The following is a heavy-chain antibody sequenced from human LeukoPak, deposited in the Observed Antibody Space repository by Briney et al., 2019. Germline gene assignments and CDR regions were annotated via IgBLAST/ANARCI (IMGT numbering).Heavy chain of an antibody. Sequence: ASVKVSCKASGFTFTSSAVQWVRQARGQRLEWIGWIVVGSGNTNYAQKFQERVTITRDMSTSTAYMELSSLRSEDTAVYYCAAGHNWNDPFDYWGQGTLVTVSS. V-gene: IGHV1-58*01. CDR1: GFTFTSSA. CDR3: AAGHNWNDPFDY. J-gene: IGHJ4*02. CDR2: IVVGSGNT. D-gene: IGHD1-1*01.